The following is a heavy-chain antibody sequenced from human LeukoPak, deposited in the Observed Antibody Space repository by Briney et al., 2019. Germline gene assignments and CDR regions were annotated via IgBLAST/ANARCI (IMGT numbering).Heavy chain of an antibody. CDR2: IYYSGST. CDR3: ARLSVQDGDYSPRYFDL. V-gene: IGHV4-39*07. J-gene: IGHJ2*01. CDR1: GGSISSSSYY. D-gene: IGHD4-17*01. Sequence: PSETLSLTCTVSGGSISSSSYYWGWIRQPPGKGLEWIGSIYYSGSTNYNPSLKSRVTISVDTSKNQFSLKLSSVTAADTAVYYCARLSVQDGDYSPRYFDLWGRGTLVTVSS.